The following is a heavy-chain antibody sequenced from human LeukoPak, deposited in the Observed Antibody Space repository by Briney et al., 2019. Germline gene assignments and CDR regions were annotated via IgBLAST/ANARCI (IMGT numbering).Heavy chain of an antibody. J-gene: IGHJ4*02. D-gene: IGHD2-15*01. Sequence: GGSLRLSCAASGFTFSSYAMSWVRQAPGKGLEWVSGISSNGASTYYVDSVKGRFTISRDNSKNTLFLQMNSLRAEDTAVYYCAKRGSVGPLGHFDYWGQGTLVTVSS. V-gene: IGHV3-23*01. CDR3: AKRGSVGPLGHFDY. CDR2: ISSNGAST. CDR1: GFTFSSYA.